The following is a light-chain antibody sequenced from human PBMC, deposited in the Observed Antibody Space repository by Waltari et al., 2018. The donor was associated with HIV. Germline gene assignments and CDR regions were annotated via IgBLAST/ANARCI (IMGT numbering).Light chain of an antibody. CDR1: TLAKQY. J-gene: IGLJ1*01. CDR2: QDI. Sequence: SYELTQPPSVSVSPGQTARITCSGDTLAKQYAYWYQQKPGQAPQLVMYQDIERPSGIPERFSGSSSGTAVTLTISRVQAADEADYYCQSIDSGGTFVFGTGTKLTVL. V-gene: IGLV3-25*03. CDR3: QSIDSGGTFV.